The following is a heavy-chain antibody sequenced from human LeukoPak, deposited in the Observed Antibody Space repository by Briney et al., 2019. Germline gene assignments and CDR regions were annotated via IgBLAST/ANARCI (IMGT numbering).Heavy chain of an antibody. D-gene: IGHD5-12*01. J-gene: IGHJ1*01. V-gene: IGHV4-4*07. CDR3: AGHRHGLRGYDDS. Sequence: SETLSLTCTVSGGSISGYYCNWVRQPAGKGLEWIGRIHSSGNTGHNPSLRSRVTMSVDTSKNTCSLRLTSVTAADTAVYYCAGHRHGLRGYDDSWGQGTLVTVSS. CDR1: GGSISGYY. CDR2: IHSSGNT.